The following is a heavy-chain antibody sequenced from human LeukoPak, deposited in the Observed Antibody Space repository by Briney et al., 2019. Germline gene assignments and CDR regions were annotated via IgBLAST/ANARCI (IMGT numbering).Heavy chain of an antibody. CDR1: GGSISSYY. V-gene: IGHV4-59*12. CDR2: IYYSGST. CDR3: ARDRVILSYYGMDV. J-gene: IGHJ6*02. Sequence: SETLSLTCTVSGGSISSYYWSWIRQPPGKGLEWIGYIYYSGSTNYNPSLKSRVTISVDTSKNQLSLKLSSVTAADTAVYYCARDRVILSYYGMDVWGQGTTVTVSS.